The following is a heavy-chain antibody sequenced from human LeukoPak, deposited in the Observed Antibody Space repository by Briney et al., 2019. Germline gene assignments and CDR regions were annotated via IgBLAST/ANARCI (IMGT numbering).Heavy chain of an antibody. V-gene: IGHV3-7*04. CDR2: INQDGSVK. Sequence: GGSLRLSCAASGFAFSTYWMDWVRQAPGKGLEWVGNINQDGSVKHYVDSVRGRFTISRDNARNSVYLQMSALRVEDTAVYYCTRVATFGGVIVIPYFDYWGQGTLVTVSS. CDR3: TRVATFGGVIVIPYFDY. CDR1: GFAFSTYW. D-gene: IGHD3-16*02. J-gene: IGHJ4*02.